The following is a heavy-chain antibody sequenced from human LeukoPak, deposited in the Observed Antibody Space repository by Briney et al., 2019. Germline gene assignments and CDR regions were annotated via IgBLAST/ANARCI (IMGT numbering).Heavy chain of an antibody. CDR3: ARVGSGNFDY. V-gene: IGHV4-59*01. Sequence: PSETLSLPRTVSGGSLSRYYWSWIPQPPGKGLEWIGYLYYSWSTYSNPSLKSRVTISVDTSKNQFCRKLTSVTAADTAVYYCARVGSGNFDYWGQGTLVTVSS. CDR2: LYYSWST. J-gene: IGHJ4*02. CDR1: GGSLSRYY. D-gene: IGHD1-26*01.